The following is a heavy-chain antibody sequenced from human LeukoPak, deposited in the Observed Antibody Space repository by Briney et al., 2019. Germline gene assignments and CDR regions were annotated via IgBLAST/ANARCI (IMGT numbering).Heavy chain of an antibody. CDR1: GFTFRTYW. V-gene: IGHV3-74*01. Sequence: PGGSLRLSCAASGFTFRTYWMHWDRQAPGKGLVWVSSINSNGSRTDYADSVKGRFSISRDNAENTLYLQMNSLRAEDTAVYYCASAYFMDVWGKGTTVTVSS. J-gene: IGHJ6*03. CDR3: ASAYFMDV. CDR2: INSNGSRT.